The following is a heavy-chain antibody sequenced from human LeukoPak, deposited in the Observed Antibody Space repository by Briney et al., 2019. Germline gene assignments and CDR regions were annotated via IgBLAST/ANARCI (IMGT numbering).Heavy chain of an antibody. D-gene: IGHD2-21*01. Sequence: QSGGSLRLSCAASGFTFSSYDMHWVRQAIGEGLQWVSGIGTAADTYYVGSVKGRFTISRENAKSSLYLQMNNLRAGDTAVYYCARASACGAPSCNLHLGFYYGFDVWGQGTTVTVSS. CDR3: ARASACGAPSCNLHLGFYYGFDV. V-gene: IGHV3-13*01. CDR2: IGTAADT. CDR1: GFTFSSYD. J-gene: IGHJ6*02.